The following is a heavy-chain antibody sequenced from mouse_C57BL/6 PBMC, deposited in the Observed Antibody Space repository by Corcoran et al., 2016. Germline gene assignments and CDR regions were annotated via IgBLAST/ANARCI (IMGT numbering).Heavy chain of an antibody. J-gene: IGHJ1*03. CDR1: GFSLSTYGMG. V-gene: IGHV8-12*01. CDR2: IYWDDDK. D-gene: IGHD2-5*01. CDR3: ARSYYSNSYWYFDV. Sequence: QVTLKESGPGILQSSQTLSLTCSFSGFSLSTYGMGVSWIRQPSGKGLEWLAHIYWDDDKRYNPSLKSRLTISKDTSRNQVFLKITSVDTADTATYYCARSYYSNSYWYFDVWGTGTTVTVSS.